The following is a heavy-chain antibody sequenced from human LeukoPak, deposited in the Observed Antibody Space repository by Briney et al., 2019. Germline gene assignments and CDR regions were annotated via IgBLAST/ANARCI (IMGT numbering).Heavy chain of an antibody. CDR1: GYTFTNYG. CDR3: ARDYGYQLTSYHFDY. CDR2: ISAYNGNT. D-gene: IGHD2-2*01. V-gene: IGHV1-18*01. Sequence: ASVKVSCKASGYTFTNYGISWVRQAPGQGLEWMGWISAYNGNTNYAQKFQGRVTMPTDTSTTTAYMELRSLSSDDTAVYYCARDYGYQLTSYHFDYWGQGTLVTVSS. J-gene: IGHJ4*02.